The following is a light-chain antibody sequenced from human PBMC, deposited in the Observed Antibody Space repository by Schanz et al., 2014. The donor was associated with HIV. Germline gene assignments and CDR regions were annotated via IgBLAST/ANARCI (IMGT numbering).Light chain of an antibody. CDR1: QSVSSSY. CDR2: GAS. CDR3: QQYNDGSYT. J-gene: IGKJ2*01. V-gene: IGKV3-20*01. Sequence: EIVLTQSPGSLSLSPGGRATLSCGASQSVSSSYLAWYQQKPGQAPRLLIYGASTRATDIPDRFSGSGSGTEFTLTISSLQPEDFATYYCQQYNDGSYTFGQGTKLEIK.